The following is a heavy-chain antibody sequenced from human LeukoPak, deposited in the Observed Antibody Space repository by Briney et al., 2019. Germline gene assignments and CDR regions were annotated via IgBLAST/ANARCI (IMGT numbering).Heavy chain of an antibody. CDR1: GFTFSSYG. J-gene: IGHJ6*03. CDR2: IRYDGSNK. D-gene: IGHD2-2*03. CDR3: AKDGGYCSSTSCQNYYYYYMDV. Sequence: GGSLRLSCAASGFTFSSYGMHWVRQAPGKGLGWVAFIRYDGSNKYYADSVKGRFTISRDNSKNTLYLQMNSLRAEDTAVYYCAKDGGYCSSTSCQNYYYYYMDVWGKGTTVTVSS. V-gene: IGHV3-30*02.